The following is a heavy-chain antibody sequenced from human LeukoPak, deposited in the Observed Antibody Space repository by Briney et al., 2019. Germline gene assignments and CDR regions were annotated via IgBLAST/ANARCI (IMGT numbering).Heavy chain of an antibody. CDR1: GFIFSDYV. Sequence: GGSLRLSCAASGFIFSDYVMNWLRQAPGRGLEWVAYIRYDGSNKYYADSVKGRFTISRDNSKNTLYLQMNSLRVEDTAVYYCAKDQPPYLYYYGSGSSHNYYYMDVWGKGTTVTISS. J-gene: IGHJ6*03. CDR3: AKDQPPYLYYYGSGSSHNYYYMDV. V-gene: IGHV3-30*02. CDR2: IRYDGSNK. D-gene: IGHD3-10*01.